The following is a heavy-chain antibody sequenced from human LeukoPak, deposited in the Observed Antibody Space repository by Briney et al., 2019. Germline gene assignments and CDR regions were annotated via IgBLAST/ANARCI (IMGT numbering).Heavy chain of an antibody. CDR1: GGSISPYF. D-gene: IGHD3-10*01. V-gene: IGHV4-59*01. CDR3: ARDDYRGVTNFDP. J-gene: IGHJ5*02. Sequence: SETLSLTCTVSGGSISPYFWSWIRQPPGKGLEWIGYISYTGSTNYNPSLKSRVTISVDTSKNQFSLQLTSVTAADTAVYYCARDDYRGVTNFDPWGQGALVTVSS. CDR2: ISYTGST.